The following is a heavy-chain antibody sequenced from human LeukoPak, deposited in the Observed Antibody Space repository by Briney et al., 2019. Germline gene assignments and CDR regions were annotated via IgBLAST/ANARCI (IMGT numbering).Heavy chain of an antibody. CDR3: ARIRDGYNDAYDI. Sequence: ASVKVSCKASGYTFTSYYMHWVRQAPGQGLEWMGIINPSGGSTSYAQKFQGRVTMTSDTSARTVYMELSSLSSEDTAIYYCARIRDGYNDAYDIWGQGTVVTVPS. J-gene: IGHJ3*02. D-gene: IGHD5-24*01. V-gene: IGHV1-46*01. CDR2: INPSGGST. CDR1: GYTFTSYY.